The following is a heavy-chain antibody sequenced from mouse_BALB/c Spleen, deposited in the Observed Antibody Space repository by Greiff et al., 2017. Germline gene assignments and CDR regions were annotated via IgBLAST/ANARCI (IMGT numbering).Heavy chain of an antibody. CDR3: ARGPGYYYGSSYGAMDY. J-gene: IGHJ4*01. CDR1: GFSLTGYG. V-gene: IGHV2-6-7*01. CDR2: IWGDGST. Sequence: VMLVESGPGLVAPSQSLSITCTVSGFSLTGYGVNWVRQPPGKGLEWLGMIWGDGSTDYNSALKSRLSISKDNSKSQVFLKMNSLQTDDTARYYCARGPGYYYGSSYGAMDYWGQGTSGTVSS. D-gene: IGHD1-1*01.